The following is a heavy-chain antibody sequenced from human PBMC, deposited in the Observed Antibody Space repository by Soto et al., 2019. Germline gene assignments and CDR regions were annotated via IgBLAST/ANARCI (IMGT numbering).Heavy chain of an antibody. CDR3: ARDSVAARPGWFDP. CDR1: GYTFTTYA. D-gene: IGHD6-6*01. V-gene: IGHV1-18*01. Sequence: GASVKVSCKPSGYTFTTYAINWVRQAPGQGLEWMGWISAYNGDTIYAQKFQGRVTMTTDTSTSTAYMELRSLRSDDTAVYYCARDSVAARPGWFDPWGQGTLVTVSS. CDR2: ISAYNGDT. J-gene: IGHJ5*02.